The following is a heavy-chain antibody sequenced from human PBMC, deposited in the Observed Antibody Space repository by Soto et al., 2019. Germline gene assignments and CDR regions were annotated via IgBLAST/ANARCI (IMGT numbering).Heavy chain of an antibody. CDR2: IAYDGGLQ. CDR1: GFTFTSYG. CDR3: VSERGYGHASVPYS. D-gene: IGHD5-18*01. J-gene: IGHJ4*02. V-gene: IGHV3-30*03. Sequence: QAHMVESGGGVVQPGRSLRLSCAASGFTFTSYGMHWVRQAPGTRQEWVAVIAYDGGLQHYADSVKGRFTISRDNSTNMVLLQLNSMRAEDTAVYYCVSERGYGHASVPYSWGQGTLVSVSS.